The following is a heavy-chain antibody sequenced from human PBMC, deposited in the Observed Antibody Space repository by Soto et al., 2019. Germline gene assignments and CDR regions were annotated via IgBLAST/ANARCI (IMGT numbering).Heavy chain of an antibody. CDR3: ARPSYSSSRYYGMDV. CDR2: IYPGDSDT. CDR1: GYSFTSYW. Sequence: PGESLKISCKGSGYSFTSYWIGWVRQMPGKGLEWMGIIYPGDSDTRYSPSFEGQVTISADKSITTAYLQWSSPKASDTAMYYCARPSYSSSRYYGMDVWGQGTTVTVSS. V-gene: IGHV5-51*01. J-gene: IGHJ6*02. D-gene: IGHD6-6*01.